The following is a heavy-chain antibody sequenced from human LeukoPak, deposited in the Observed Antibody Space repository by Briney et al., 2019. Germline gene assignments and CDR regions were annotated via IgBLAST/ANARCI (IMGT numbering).Heavy chain of an antibody. Sequence: PSETLSLTCAVSGGSISSGGYSWSWIRQPPGKGLQWIGSIYYSDSGKMYYNPSLKSRVTISADTSKNQFSLKVSSVTAADTAVYYCARRPPALGAFDIWGQGTMVSVSS. CDR2: IYYSDSGKM. CDR1: GGSISSGGYS. V-gene: IGHV4-39*01. J-gene: IGHJ3*02. CDR3: ARRPPALGAFDI.